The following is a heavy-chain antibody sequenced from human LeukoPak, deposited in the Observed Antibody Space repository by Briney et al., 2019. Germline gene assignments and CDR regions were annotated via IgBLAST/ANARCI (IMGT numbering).Heavy chain of an antibody. J-gene: IGHJ4*02. V-gene: IGHV3-74*01. CDR3: ARRDCSGGSCYLAY. CDR2: INSDGSNT. D-gene: IGHD2-15*01. CDR1: GFTFSNYW. Sequence: GGSLRLSCAASGFTFSNYWMHWVRQAPGKGLVWVSRINSDGSNTIYPDSVKGRFTISRDNAKNTLYLQMNSLRAEDTAVYYCARRDCSGGSCYLAYWGQGTLVTVSS.